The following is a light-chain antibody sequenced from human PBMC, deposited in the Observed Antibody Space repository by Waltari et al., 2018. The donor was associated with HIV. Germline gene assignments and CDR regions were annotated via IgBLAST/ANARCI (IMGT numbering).Light chain of an antibody. CDR3: QQYYNLPWT. CDR1: QSVLYSSNNKNY. J-gene: IGKJ1*01. Sequence: DIVMTQSPDSLAVSLGERATINCKSSQSVLYSSNNKNYLVWYQQRPGQPPKLLIYWASTRESGVPDRFSGSGSGTDFTLTISSLQAEDVAVYYCQQYYNLPWTFGQGTKVGIK. CDR2: WAS. V-gene: IGKV4-1*01.